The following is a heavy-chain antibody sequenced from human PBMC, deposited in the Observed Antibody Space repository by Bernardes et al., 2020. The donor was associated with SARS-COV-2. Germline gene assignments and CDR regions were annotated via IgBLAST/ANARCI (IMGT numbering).Heavy chain of an antibody. CDR2: IYYSGSI. CDR1: GGSISSGGYY. J-gene: IGHJ4*02. CDR3: ARDTPGVGGWYSGAFDY. V-gene: IGHV4-31*03. D-gene: IGHD6-19*01. Sequence: SETLSLTCTVSGGSISSGGYYWSWIRQHPGKGLEWIGYIYYSGSIYYNPSLKSRVTISVDTSKNQFSLKLSSVTAADTAVYYCARDTPGVGGWYSGAFDYWGQGTLVTVSS.